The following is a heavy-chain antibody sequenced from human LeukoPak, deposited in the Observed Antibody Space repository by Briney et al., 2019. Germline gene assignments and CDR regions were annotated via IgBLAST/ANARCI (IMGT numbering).Heavy chain of an antibody. Sequence: PSQTLSLTCTVSGGSISSGSYYWSWLRQPAGKGLEWIGRIYTSGSTNYNPSLKSRVTISVDTSKNQFSLKLSSVTAADTAVYYCARDYDFWTRGNWFDPWGQGTLVTVSS. J-gene: IGHJ5*02. V-gene: IGHV4-61*02. D-gene: IGHD3-3*01. CDR2: IYTSGST. CDR1: GGSISSGSYY. CDR3: ARDYDFWTRGNWFDP.